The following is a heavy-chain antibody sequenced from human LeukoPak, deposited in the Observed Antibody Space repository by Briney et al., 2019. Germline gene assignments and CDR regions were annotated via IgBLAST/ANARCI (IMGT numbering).Heavy chain of an antibody. CDR1: GFTFSNYL. J-gene: IGHJ3*02. D-gene: IGHD2-15*01. CDR3: ARGYSWAAFDI. V-gene: IGHV3-48*01. Sequence: GGSLRLSCAGSGFTFSNYLMNWVRQAPGKGLEWVSFISSTGGTIYYADAVKGRFTVSRDNAKNSLLLQMNSLRAEDTALYYCARGYSWAAFDIWGQGTMVTVSS. CDR2: ISSTGGTI.